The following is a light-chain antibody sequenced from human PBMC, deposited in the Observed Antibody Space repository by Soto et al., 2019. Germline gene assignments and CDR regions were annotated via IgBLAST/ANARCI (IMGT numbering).Light chain of an antibody. CDR2: DVS. J-gene: IGLJ2*01. V-gene: IGLV2-14*01. CDR3: SSYTGTRTIVV. Sequence: QSVLTQPASVSGSPGQSITISCTGTSSDVGGYNYVSWYQQHPGKAPKLMIYDVSNRPSGVSNRFSGSKSGNTASLTISGLQAEDEVDYYCSSYTGTRTIVVFGGGTKLTVL. CDR1: SSDVGGYNY.